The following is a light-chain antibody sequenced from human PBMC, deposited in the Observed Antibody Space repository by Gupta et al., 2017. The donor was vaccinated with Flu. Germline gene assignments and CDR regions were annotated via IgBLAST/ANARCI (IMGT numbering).Light chain of an antibody. CDR2: AAF. CDR3: QHYNSWPFT. CDR1: QSVGSS. J-gene: IGKJ3*01. V-gene: IGKV3-15*01. Sequence: GERATLSGRASQSVGSSLAWYQKKPGQAPRLLIYAAFIRATGIAARFTGSGSGTEFTLTISSLQSEDFAVYYCQHYNSWPFTFGPGTKLDI.